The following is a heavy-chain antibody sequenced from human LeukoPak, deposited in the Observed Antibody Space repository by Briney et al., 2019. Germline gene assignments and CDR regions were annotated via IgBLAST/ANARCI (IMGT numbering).Heavy chain of an antibody. CDR2: INHSGST. CDR3: AAPGHYYGSGRPVTEV. J-gene: IGHJ6*02. D-gene: IGHD3-10*01. Sequence: PSETLSLTCAVYGGSFSGYYWSWIRQPPGKGLEWIGEINHSGSTNYNPSLKSRVTISVDTSKNQFSLKLSSVTAADTAVYYCAAPGHYYGSGRPVTEVWGQGTTVTVSS. V-gene: IGHV4-34*01. CDR1: GGSFSGYY.